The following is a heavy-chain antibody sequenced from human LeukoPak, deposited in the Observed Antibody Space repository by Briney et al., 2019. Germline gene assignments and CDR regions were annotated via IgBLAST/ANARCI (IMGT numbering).Heavy chain of an antibody. CDR1: GFTFSSYA. Sequence: PGRSLRLSCAASGFTFSSYAMHWVRQAPGKGLEWVAVISYDGSNKYNADSVKGRFTISRDNSKNTLYLQMNSLRAEDTAVYYCASKDYWGQGTLVTVSS. V-gene: IGHV3-30*04. CDR3: ASKDY. CDR2: ISYDGSNK. J-gene: IGHJ4*02.